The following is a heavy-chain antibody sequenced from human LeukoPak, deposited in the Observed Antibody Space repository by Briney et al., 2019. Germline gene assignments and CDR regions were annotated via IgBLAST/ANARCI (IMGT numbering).Heavy chain of an antibody. CDR1: GYSFDEYA. CDR3: AKDRYCTSSSCPIDY. CDR2: INWKSDKL. D-gene: IGHD2-2*01. V-gene: IGHV3-9*01. J-gene: IGHJ4*02. Sequence: GGSLRLACVGSGYSFDEYAMHWVRPVPGEGLEWVSGINWKSDKLGYADSVKGRFTISRDNSKNSLYLQMNSLRVEDTALYYCAKDRYCTSSSCPIDYWGQGTMVTVSS.